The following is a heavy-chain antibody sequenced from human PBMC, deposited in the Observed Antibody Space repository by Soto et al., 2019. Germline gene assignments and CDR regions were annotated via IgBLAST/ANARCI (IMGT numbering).Heavy chain of an antibody. Sequence: QVQLVQSGTEVKKPGASVRVSCKASGYTFTSYGISWVRQAPGQGLEWRGWIRAYNGNTNYAQKLLGRVTMTTDTSTSTDYMKMRSLISDDTAVYFCARDLPSMDVWGQGTKVTVSS. CDR1: GYTFTSYG. CDR2: IRAYNGNT. V-gene: IGHV1-18*01. J-gene: IGHJ6*02. CDR3: ARDLPSMDV.